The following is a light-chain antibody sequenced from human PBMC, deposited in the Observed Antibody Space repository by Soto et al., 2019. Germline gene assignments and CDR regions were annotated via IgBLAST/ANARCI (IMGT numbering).Light chain of an antibody. CDR1: QSVNSD. Sequence: EIVMTQSPATLSVSPGERATLSCRASQSVNSDLAWYQQRPGQAPRLLIHGASTRATGIPARFSGSGSGTEFTLTISSLQSEDFAVYSCQQYTAWPQTLGQGTKLEIK. V-gene: IGKV3-15*01. J-gene: IGKJ2*01. CDR2: GAS. CDR3: QQYTAWPQT.